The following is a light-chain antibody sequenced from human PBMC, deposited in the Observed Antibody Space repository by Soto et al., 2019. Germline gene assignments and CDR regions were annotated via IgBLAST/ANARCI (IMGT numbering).Light chain of an antibody. Sequence: DIQMTQSPSSLSASVGDRVTITCRTNQTINTHLNWYQQKPGRAPKLLIYAASSLQSGVPSRFSGSGSGTDFTLTIRSLQPEDFATYFCQQSYSTLWTCGQGTKVDIK. V-gene: IGKV1-39*01. CDR2: AAS. J-gene: IGKJ1*01. CDR1: QTINTH. CDR3: QQSYSTLWT.